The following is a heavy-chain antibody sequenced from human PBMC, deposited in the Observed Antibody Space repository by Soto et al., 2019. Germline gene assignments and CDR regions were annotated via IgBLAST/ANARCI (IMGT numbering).Heavy chain of an antibody. D-gene: IGHD3-16*01. CDR2: MNPNSGNT. Sequence: QVQLVQSGAEVKKPGASVKVSCKASGYTFTSYDINRVRHAAGQGLERMGWMNPNSGNTGYVQKFQGRVTLTRNTSISTAYMELSSLRSEDTAVYYCAGEGVRGMDVLGQGTTVTVSS. V-gene: IGHV1-8*01. J-gene: IGHJ6*02. CDR1: GYTFTSYD. CDR3: AGEGVRGMDV.